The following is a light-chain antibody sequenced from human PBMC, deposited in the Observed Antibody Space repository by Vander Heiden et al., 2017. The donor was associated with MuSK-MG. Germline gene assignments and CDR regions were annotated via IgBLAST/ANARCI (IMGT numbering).Light chain of an antibody. V-gene: IGLV7-46*01. CDR1: TGGVTTPHY. Sequence: QAVLTQEPSLTVSPGGTVILTCGSSTGGVTTPHYPYWFQQKPGKAPMTWRYDTDKKLSWTPARVSGTLLGGKDALQRSGAQPEEESEEQCLLWYGGPGSVGGGNKLTV. CDR3: LLWYGGPGS. CDR2: DTD. J-gene: IGLJ2*01.